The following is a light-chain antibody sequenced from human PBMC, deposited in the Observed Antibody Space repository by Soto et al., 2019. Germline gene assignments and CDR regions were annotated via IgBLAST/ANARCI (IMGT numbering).Light chain of an antibody. J-gene: IGKJ4*01. CDR3: QQYSNWPLT. V-gene: IGKV3D-15*01. Sequence: EIVLPQSPATLSLSPGERATLSCRASQSVSSHLAWFQQKPGQAPRLLMFGASTRATGMPARFSGSGSGTEFTLIISSLQSEDFAVYYCQQYSNWPLTFGGGTKVDI. CDR1: QSVSSH. CDR2: GAS.